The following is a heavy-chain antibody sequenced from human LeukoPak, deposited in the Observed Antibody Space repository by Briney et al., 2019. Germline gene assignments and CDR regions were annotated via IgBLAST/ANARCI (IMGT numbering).Heavy chain of an antibody. V-gene: IGHV3-21*06. J-gene: IGHJ4*02. CDR3: ASHYDIDY. D-gene: IGHD3-9*01. Sequence: GGSLRLSCAASGFTFSSYEMNWVRQAPGKGLEWVSSISSGSSYIYYADSMKGRFTVSRDNAKNSLYLQMNSLKAEDTAVYFCASHYDIDYWGQGTLVTVSS. CDR2: ISSGSSYI. CDR1: GFTFSSYE.